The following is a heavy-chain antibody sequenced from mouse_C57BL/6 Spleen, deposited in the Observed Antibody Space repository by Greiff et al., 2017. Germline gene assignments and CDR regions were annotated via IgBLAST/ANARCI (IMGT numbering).Heavy chain of an antibody. V-gene: IGHV1-55*01. CDR1: GYTFTSYW. CDR2: IYPGSGST. Sequence: QVQLQQPGAELVKPGASVKMSCKASGYTFTSYWITWVKQRPGQGLEWIGDIYPGSGSTNYNEKFKSKATLTVDTSSSTAYMQLSSLTSEDSAVYYCARSGTLPVVADYWGQGTTLTVSS. D-gene: IGHD1-1*01. CDR3: ARSGTLPVVADY. J-gene: IGHJ2*01.